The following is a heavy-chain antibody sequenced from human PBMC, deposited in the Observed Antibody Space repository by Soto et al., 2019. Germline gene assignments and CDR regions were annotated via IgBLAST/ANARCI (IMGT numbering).Heavy chain of an antibody. CDR2: IIPIFGTA. Sequence: SVKVSCKASGVTFSSYAISWVRQAPGQGLEWMGGIIPIFGTANYAQKFQGRVTITADESTSTAYMELSSLRSDDTAVYYCAKSNYGGDDYFQYGLDVWGQGTTVTVSS. CDR1: GVTFSSYA. V-gene: IGHV1-69*13. CDR3: AKSNYGGDDYFQYGLDV. D-gene: IGHD2-21*02. J-gene: IGHJ6*02.